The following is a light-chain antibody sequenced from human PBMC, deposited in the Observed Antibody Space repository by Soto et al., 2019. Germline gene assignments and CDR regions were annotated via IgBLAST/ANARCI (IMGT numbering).Light chain of an antibody. CDR1: QSVSSSY. CDR2: GAA. CDR3: QQYGSSPYT. Sequence: EIVLTQSPGTLSLSPGERATLSCRASQSVSSSYLAWYQQKPGQAPRLLIYGAASRATGIPDGFSGSGSGTDFTLTTSRLEPEDFAVCYCQQYGSSPYTFGQGTKLEIK. V-gene: IGKV3-20*01. J-gene: IGKJ2*01.